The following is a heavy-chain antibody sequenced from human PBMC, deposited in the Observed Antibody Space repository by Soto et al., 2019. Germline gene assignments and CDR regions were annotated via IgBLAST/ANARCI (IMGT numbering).Heavy chain of an antibody. CDR1: GGSISSGGYS. V-gene: IGHV4-30-2*01. CDR3: ARTAYYYYGMDV. J-gene: IGHJ6*02. Sequence: QLQLQESGSGLVKPSQTLSLTCAVSGGSISSGGYSWSWIRQPPGKGLEWIGYIYHSGSTYYNPSLKSRVTISVDRSKNQFSLKLSSVTAADTAVYCCARTAYYYYGMDVWGQGTTVTVSS. D-gene: IGHD2-21*02. CDR2: IYHSGST.